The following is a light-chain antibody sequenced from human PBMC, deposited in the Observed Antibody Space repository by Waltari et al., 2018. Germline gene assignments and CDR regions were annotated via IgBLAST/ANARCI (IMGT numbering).Light chain of an antibody. CDR2: DIS. CDR3: QQYGSWPLT. J-gene: IGKJ4*01. CDR1: QGVRGF. Sequence: ETVLTQSPVTLSVSPGERVALSCRASQGVRGFLAWYQQKPGQAPRLLVYDISTRATGIPARFSGSGSETEFTLTISGLQSEDFAVYYCQQYGSWPLTFGGGTKVDLK. V-gene: IGKV3-15*01.